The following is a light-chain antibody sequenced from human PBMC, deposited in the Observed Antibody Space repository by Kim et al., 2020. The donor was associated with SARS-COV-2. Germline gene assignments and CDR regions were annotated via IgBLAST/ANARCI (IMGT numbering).Light chain of an antibody. V-gene: IGKV1-12*01. CDR1: EGISGW. CDR3: QQANSFPPT. CDR2: AAS. Sequence: SASVGDRVTITCRAREGISGWLCWYQKKEGKAPKLLIYAASSLQRGVPSRFSGSGGGTDFTLSISSLQTEDSATYYCQQANSFPPTSGQGTKLEI. J-gene: IGKJ2*01.